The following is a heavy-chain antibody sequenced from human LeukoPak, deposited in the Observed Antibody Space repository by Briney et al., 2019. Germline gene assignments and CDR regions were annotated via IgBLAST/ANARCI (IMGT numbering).Heavy chain of an antibody. CDR2: INGGAGTP. CDR1: GFIFSNYA. Sequence: GGSLRLSCAASGFIFSNYAMSWVRQAPGKGLEWVSGINGGAGTPYYADSVKGRFTISRDNSKNTLYLQMSSLRAEDTAVYYCAKRRTTVTTMDYFDYWGQGTLVTVSS. CDR3: AKRRTTVTTMDYFDY. D-gene: IGHD4-17*01. J-gene: IGHJ4*02. V-gene: IGHV3-23*01.